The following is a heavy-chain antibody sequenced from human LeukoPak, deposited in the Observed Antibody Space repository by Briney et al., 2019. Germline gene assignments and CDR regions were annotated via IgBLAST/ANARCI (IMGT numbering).Heavy chain of an antibody. J-gene: IGHJ4*02. CDR1: GFTFSSYA. V-gene: IGHV3-23*01. CDR2: ISGSGGST. Sequence: GGSLRLSCAASGFTFSSYAMSWVRQPPGKGLEWVSAISGSGGSTYYADSVKGRFTISRDNSKNTLYLQMNSLRAGDTAVYYCAKVKDSSGYYSPYFDYWGQGTLVTVSS. CDR3: AKVKDSSGYYSPYFDY. D-gene: IGHD3-22*01.